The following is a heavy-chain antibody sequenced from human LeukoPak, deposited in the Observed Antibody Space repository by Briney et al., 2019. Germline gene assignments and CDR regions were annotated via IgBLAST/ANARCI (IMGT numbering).Heavy chain of an antibody. Sequence: GRSLRLSCAASGFTFDDYAMHWVRQAPGKGLEWVSGISWNSGSIGYADSVKGRFTISRDNAKNSLYLQMNSLRAEDMALYYCAKDNTAMANGAFDIWGQGTMVTVSS. D-gene: IGHD5-18*01. V-gene: IGHV3-9*03. CDR2: ISWNSGSI. CDR1: GFTFDDYA. CDR3: AKDNTAMANGAFDI. J-gene: IGHJ3*02.